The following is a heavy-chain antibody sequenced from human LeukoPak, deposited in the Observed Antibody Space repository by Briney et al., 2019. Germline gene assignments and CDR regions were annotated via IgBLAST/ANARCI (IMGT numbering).Heavy chain of an antibody. CDR3: AKAADTYYYVNYYYGMDV. CDR2: NSSMGGST. Sequence: GGPLRLSCAAWGFTFRSYAMSWVRQAPGKGLEWVPANSSMGGSTYYADSVKGRFTISRENSKNTLYLQMNSLRAEDTAVYYCAKAADTYYYVNYYYGMDVWGQGTTVTVSS. J-gene: IGHJ6*02. CDR1: GFTFRSYA. V-gene: IGHV3-23*01. D-gene: IGHD3-10*02.